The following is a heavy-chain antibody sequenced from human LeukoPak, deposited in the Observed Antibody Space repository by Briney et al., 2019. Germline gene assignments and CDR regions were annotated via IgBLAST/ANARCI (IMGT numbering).Heavy chain of an antibody. CDR3: ARPEVLGANYFDY. V-gene: IGHV3-30*02. Sequence: GGSLRLSCAASGFTFSSYGMHWVRQAPGKGLEWVAFIRYDGSNKYYADSVKGRFTISRDNAKNSLYLQMNSLRAEDTAVYYCARPEVLGANYFDYWGQGTLVTVSS. CDR2: IRYDGSNK. CDR1: GFTFSSYG. J-gene: IGHJ4*02. D-gene: IGHD1-26*01.